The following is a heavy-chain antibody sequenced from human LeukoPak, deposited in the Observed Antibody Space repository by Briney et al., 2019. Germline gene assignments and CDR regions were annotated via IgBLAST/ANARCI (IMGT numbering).Heavy chain of an antibody. J-gene: IGHJ4*02. CDR2: ISAYNGNT. V-gene: IGHV1-18*01. CDR3: ARDLGDYAKYYFDY. D-gene: IGHD4-17*01. CDR1: GYTFTSYG. Sequence: ASVTVSCKASGYTFTSYGISWVRQAPGQGLEWMGWISAYNGNTNYAQKLQGRVTMTTDTSTSTAYMELRSLRSDDTAVYYCARDLGDYAKYYFDYWGQGTLVTVSS.